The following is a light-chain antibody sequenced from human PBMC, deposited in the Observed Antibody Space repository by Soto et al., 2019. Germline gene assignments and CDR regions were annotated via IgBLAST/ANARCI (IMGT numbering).Light chain of an antibody. Sequence: QSALTQPASVSGSPGQSITISCTGASSDIGAFPYVSWYQKYPGKAPKLIISDVSIRPSGVSPRFSASKSGNTASLTVSGLQAEDVADYYCATYTTSGTQVFGGGTKLTVL. CDR2: DVS. J-gene: IGLJ2*01. CDR3: ATYTTSGTQV. V-gene: IGLV2-14*01. CDR1: SSDIGAFPY.